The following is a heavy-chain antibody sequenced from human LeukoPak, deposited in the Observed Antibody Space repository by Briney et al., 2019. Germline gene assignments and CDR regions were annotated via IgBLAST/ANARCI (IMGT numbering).Heavy chain of an antibody. Sequence: GGSLRLSCAASGFTFSDYYMSWIRQAPGKGREWVSYISSSGSTIYYADSVKGRFTISRDNAKNSLYLQMNSLRAEDTAVYYCAREGTRNIAVAGTNDYWGQGTLVTVSS. D-gene: IGHD6-19*01. J-gene: IGHJ4*02. CDR2: ISSSGSTI. CDR1: GFTFSDYY. V-gene: IGHV3-11*01. CDR3: AREGTRNIAVAGTNDY.